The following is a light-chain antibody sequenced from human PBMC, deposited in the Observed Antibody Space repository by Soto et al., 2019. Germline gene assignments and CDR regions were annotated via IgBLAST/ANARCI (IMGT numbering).Light chain of an antibody. Sequence: EIVMTQSPATLSVSPGERATLSCTASQSVSGNLAWYQQTPGQAPRLLIYGASTRATGIPARFSGSGSGTEFNLTISSLQSEDFAVYYCQQYNNWPPWTFGQGTKVEIK. V-gene: IGKV3-15*01. CDR1: QSVSGN. CDR3: QQYNNWPPWT. J-gene: IGKJ1*01. CDR2: GAS.